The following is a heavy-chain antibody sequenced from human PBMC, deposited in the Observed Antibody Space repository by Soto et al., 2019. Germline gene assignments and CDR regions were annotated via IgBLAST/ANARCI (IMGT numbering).Heavy chain of an antibody. Sequence: SETLSLTCTVSGGSISSGDYYWSWIRQPPGKGLEWIGYIYYSGSTYYNPSLKSRVTMSVDTSKNQFSLKLSSVTAADTAVYYCARDSGWKDGHLFDPCGQGTLVTVSS. D-gene: IGHD1-1*01. V-gene: IGHV4-30-4*01. CDR2: IYYSGST. CDR1: GGSISSGDYY. J-gene: IGHJ5*02. CDR3: ARDSGWKDGHLFDP.